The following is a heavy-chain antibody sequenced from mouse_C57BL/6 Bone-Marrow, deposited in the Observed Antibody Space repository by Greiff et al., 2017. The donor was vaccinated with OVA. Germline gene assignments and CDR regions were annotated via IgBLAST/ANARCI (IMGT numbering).Heavy chain of an antibody. D-gene: IGHD2-3*01. V-gene: IGHV5-4*03. Sequence: EVKLVESGGGLVKPGGSLKLSCAASGFTFSSYAMSWVRQTPEKRLEWVATISDGGSYTYYPDNVKGRFTISRDNAKNNLYLQMSHLKSEDTAMYYCARGWLLPCAYWGQGTLVTVSA. CDR3: ARGWLLPCAY. CDR2: ISDGGSYT. J-gene: IGHJ3*01. CDR1: GFTFSSYA.